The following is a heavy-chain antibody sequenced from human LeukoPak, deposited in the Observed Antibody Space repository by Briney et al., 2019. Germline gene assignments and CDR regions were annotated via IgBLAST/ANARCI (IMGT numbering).Heavy chain of an antibody. J-gene: IGHJ3*02. Sequence: PGGSLRLSCAASGFTFSTYSMNWVRQAPGKGLEWVSYVSSSGNTIYDADFVKGRFTISRDNARNSLYLQMNSLRDDDTAVYYCARAKSYHDGFDMWGQGTMVTVAS. D-gene: IGHD2-2*01. V-gene: IGHV3-48*02. CDR1: GFTFSTYS. CDR3: ARAKSYHDGFDM. CDR2: VSSSGNTI.